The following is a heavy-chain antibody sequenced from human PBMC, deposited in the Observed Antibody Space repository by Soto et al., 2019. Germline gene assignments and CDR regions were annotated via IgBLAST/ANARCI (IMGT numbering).Heavy chain of an antibody. CDR3: ARLPYYYDSSGYYEYWFDP. CDR1: GGSISSSSYY. D-gene: IGHD3-22*01. J-gene: IGHJ5*02. V-gene: IGHV4-39*01. Sequence: SETLSLTCPVSGGSISSSSYYWGWIRQPPGKGLEWIGSIYYSGSTYYNPSLKSRVTISVDTSKNQFSLKLSSVTAADTAVYYCARLPYYYDSSGYYEYWFDPWGQGTRVTVS. CDR2: IYYSGST.